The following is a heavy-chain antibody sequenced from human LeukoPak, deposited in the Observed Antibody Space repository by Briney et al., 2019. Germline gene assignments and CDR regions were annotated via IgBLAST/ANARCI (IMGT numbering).Heavy chain of an antibody. CDR1: GGSISSSSYY. J-gene: IGHJ6*02. D-gene: IGHD1-1*01. Sequence: NPSETLSLTCTVSGGSISSSSYYWGWIRQPPGKGLEWIGYIYYSGSTNYNPSLKSRVTISVDTSKNQFSLKLSSVTAADTAVYYCARVPVELEPHYYYYGMDVWGQGTTVTVSS. V-gene: IGHV4-61*05. CDR2: IYYSGST. CDR3: ARVPVELEPHYYYYGMDV.